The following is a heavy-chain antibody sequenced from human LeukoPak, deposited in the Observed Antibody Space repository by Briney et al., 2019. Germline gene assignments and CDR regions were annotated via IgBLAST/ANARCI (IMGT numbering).Heavy chain of an antibody. Sequence: SETLSLTCTVSGGSISTYYWSWVRQSPGKGLEWIGHIYYSGSTNYNPSLKSRVAMSVDTSKNQFSLKLTSVTAADTAVYYCVRGPYGSGISNWFDPWGQGTQVIVSS. CDR1: GGSISTYY. J-gene: IGHJ5*02. V-gene: IGHV4-59*01. D-gene: IGHD3-10*01. CDR2: IYYSGST. CDR3: VRGPYGSGISNWFDP.